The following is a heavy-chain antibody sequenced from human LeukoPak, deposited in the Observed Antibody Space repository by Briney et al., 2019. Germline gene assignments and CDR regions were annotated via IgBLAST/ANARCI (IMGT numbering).Heavy chain of an antibody. V-gene: IGHV1-46*01. CDR2: INPSGGST. D-gene: IGHD5-18*01. CDR1: GYTFTSYY. J-gene: IGHJ4*02. CDR3: ARAPPGYSYGSGYYFDY. Sequence: ASVKVSCKASGYTFTSYYMHWVRQAPGQGLEWMGIINPSGGSTSYAQKFQGRVTMTRDMSTSTAYMELSSLRSEDTAVYYCARAPPGYSYGSGYYFDYWGQGTLVTVSS.